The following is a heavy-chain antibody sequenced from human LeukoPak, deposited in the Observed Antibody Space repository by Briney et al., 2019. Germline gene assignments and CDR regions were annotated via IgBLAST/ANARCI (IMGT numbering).Heavy chain of an antibody. Sequence: GGSLRLSCAASGFTFSSYGMHWVRQAPGKGXEWVAVISYDGSNKYYADSVKGRFTISRDNSKNTLYLQMNSLRAEDTAVYYCAKDGGSYYGSGSHYYFDYWGQGTLVTVSS. CDR1: GFTFSSYG. J-gene: IGHJ4*02. CDR3: AKDGGSYYGSGSHYYFDY. CDR2: ISYDGSNK. D-gene: IGHD3-10*01. V-gene: IGHV3-30*18.